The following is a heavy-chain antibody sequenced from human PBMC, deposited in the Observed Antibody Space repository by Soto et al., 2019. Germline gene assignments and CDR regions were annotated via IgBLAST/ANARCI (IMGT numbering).Heavy chain of an antibody. CDR3: ARDQGYCSGGSCYVAGY. CDR2: INSDGSST. J-gene: IGHJ4*02. V-gene: IGHV3-74*01. Sequence: EVQLVESGGGLVQPGGSLRLSCAASGFTFSSYWMHWVRQAPGKGLVWVSRINSDGSSTGYADSVMGRFTISRDNAKNTLYLQLNSRRAEDTAVYYCARDQGYCSGGSCYVAGYWGQGTLVTVSS. D-gene: IGHD2-15*01. CDR1: GFTFSSYW.